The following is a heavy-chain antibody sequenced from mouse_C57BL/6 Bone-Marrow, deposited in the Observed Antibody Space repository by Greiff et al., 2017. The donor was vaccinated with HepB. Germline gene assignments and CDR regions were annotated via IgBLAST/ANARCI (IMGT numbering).Heavy chain of an antibody. V-gene: IGHV1-55*01. CDR1: GYTFTSYW. D-gene: IGHD1-1*01. CDR3: ARNYGSSYGVDY. CDR2: IYPGSGST. Sequence: QVQLKQPGAELAKPGASVKMSCKASGYTFTSYWITWVKQRPGQGLEWIGDIYPGSGSTNYNEKFKSKATLTVDTSSSTAYMQLSSLTSEDSAVYYCARNYGSSYGVDYWGQGTSVTVSS. J-gene: IGHJ4*01.